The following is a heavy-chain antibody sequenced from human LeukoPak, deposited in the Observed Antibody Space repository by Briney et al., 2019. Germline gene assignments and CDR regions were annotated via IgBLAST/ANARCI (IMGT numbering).Heavy chain of an antibody. V-gene: IGHV2-70*11. J-gene: IGHJ6*02. CDR2: IDWDDDK. D-gene: IGHD2-2*01. CDR3: ARIYCSSTSCYDYYYGMDV. Sequence: GSGPALVKPTQTLTLTCTFSGFSLSTSGMCVSWIRQPPGKALEWLARIDWDDDKYYSTSLKTRLTISKDTSKNQVVLTMTNMGPVDTATYYCARIYCSSTSCYDYYYGMDVWGQGTTVTVSS. CDR1: GFSLSTSGMC.